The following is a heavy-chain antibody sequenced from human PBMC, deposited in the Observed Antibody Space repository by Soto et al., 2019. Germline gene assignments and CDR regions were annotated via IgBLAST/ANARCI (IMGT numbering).Heavy chain of an antibody. CDR2: IKQDGSEK. J-gene: IGHJ6*02. Sequence: GSLRLSCAASGFTFSSYWMSWVRQAPGKGLEWVANIKQDGSEKYYVDSVKGRFTISRVNAKNSLYLQMNSLRAEDTAVYYCARVDYYYYYYGMDVWGQGTTVTVSS. V-gene: IGHV3-7*03. CDR3: ARVDYYYYYYGMDV. CDR1: GFTFSSYW.